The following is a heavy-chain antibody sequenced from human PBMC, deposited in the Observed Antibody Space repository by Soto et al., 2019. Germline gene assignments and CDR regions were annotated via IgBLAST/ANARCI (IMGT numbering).Heavy chain of an antibody. Sequence: GGPLRLSYAASGFTFSSYGIHWVRQDPGKGLEWVAVISYDGSNKYYADSVKGRFTISRDNSKNTLYLQMNSLRVEDTAVYYCAKTMNTTMITSFDYWGQGTLVTVSS. V-gene: IGHV3-30*18. D-gene: IGHD5-18*01. CDR3: AKTMNTTMITSFDY. CDR1: GFTFSSYG. J-gene: IGHJ4*02. CDR2: ISYDGSNK.